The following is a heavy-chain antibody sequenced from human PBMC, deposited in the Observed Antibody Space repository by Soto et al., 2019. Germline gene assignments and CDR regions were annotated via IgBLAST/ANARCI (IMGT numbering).Heavy chain of an antibody. V-gene: IGHV1-2*02. CDR1: GYTFTGYY. CDR3: ARDRYSGYDSGGLDY. D-gene: IGHD5-12*01. CDR2: INPNSGGT. J-gene: IGHJ4*02. Sequence: ASVKVSCKASGYTFTGYYMHWVRQAPGQGLEWMGWINPNSGGTNYAQKFQGRVTMTRDTSISTAYMELSRLRSDDTAVYYCARDRYSGYDSGGLDYWGQGXLVTVSS.